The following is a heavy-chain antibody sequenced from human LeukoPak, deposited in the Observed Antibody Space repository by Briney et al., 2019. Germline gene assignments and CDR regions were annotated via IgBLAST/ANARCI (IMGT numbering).Heavy chain of an antibody. CDR1: GGSISSYY. CDR2: IYYSGST. J-gene: IGHJ6*03. CDR3: ARHRPIRYCSGGSCYTPYYYYYMDV. Sequence: SETLSLTCTVSGGSISSYYWSWIRQPPGKGLEWIGYIYYSGSTNYNPSLKSRVTISVDTSKNQFSLKLSSVTAADTAVYYCARHRPIRYCSGGSCYTPYYYYYMDVWGKGTTVTISS. D-gene: IGHD2-15*01. V-gene: IGHV4-59*01.